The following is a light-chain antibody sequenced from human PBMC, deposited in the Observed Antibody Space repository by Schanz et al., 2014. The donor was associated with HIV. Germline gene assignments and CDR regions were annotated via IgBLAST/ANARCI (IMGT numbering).Light chain of an antibody. CDR1: SSDVGSYNL. CDR2: EVS. CDR3: SSYRSRKNVV. Sequence: QSVLTQPASVSGSPGQSITISCTGTSSDVGSYNLVSWYQQHPGKAPKLMIYEVSKRPSGVFNRFSGSKSGNTASLTISGLQAEDEADYYCSSYRSRKNVVFGGGTKVTVL. J-gene: IGLJ2*01. V-gene: IGLV2-14*02.